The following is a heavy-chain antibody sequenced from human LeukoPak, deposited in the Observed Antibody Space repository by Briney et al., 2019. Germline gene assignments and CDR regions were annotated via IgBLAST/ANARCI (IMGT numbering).Heavy chain of an antibody. J-gene: IGHJ4*02. CDR1: GGSVSSYY. CDR3: AREIHYYGSGSYDY. Sequence: SETLSLTCTVSGGSVSSYYWSWIRQPPGKGLEWIGYIHYSGSTKYNPSLKSRVTISVDTPKNQFSLRLNSVTAPDTAVYYCAREIHYYGSGSYDYWGQGTQVTVSA. CDR2: IHYSGST. V-gene: IGHV4-59*02. D-gene: IGHD3-10*01.